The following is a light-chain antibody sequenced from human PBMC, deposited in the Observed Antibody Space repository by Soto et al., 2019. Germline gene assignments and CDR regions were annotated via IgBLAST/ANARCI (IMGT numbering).Light chain of an antibody. CDR3: QQYENWPPIT. CDR1: QSVTYN. Sequence: EMVMTQSPATLSVSPGERASLSCRASQSVTYNLAWYQQKPGQAPRLLIYDTSTRATGIPARFSGSGSGTEFTLTISSLQSEDFAVYYCQQYENWPPITFGGGTKVDIK. V-gene: IGKV3D-15*01. J-gene: IGKJ4*01. CDR2: DTS.